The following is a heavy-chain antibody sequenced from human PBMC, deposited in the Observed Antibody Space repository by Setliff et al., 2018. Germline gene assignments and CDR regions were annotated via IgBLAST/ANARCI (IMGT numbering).Heavy chain of an antibody. Sequence: PGESLKLSCKGSGYSLTNYWIGWVRQMPGKGLEWMGITYPDVSDPRYSPSFQGQVTISVDKSINTAFLQWNNLKASDSAMYYCATTRLASRWYVVDGFDIWGQGTLVTVSS. CDR2: TYPDVSDP. J-gene: IGHJ3*02. CDR3: ATTRLASRWYVVDGFDI. D-gene: IGHD6-13*01. V-gene: IGHV5-51*01. CDR1: GYSLTNYW.